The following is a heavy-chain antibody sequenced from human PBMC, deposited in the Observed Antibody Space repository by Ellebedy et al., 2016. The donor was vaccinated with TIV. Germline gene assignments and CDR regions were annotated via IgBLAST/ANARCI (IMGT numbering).Heavy chain of an antibody. CDR3: GRGTVGATLIDY. Sequence: GESLKISCEASGFSFSSYGMHWVRQGPGKGLEWVSLIRWDGDITYYADSVKGRFTISRDNSKNSLYLQMNSLTTEDTALYYCGRGTVGATLIDYWGQGTLVTVSS. V-gene: IGHV3-43*01. J-gene: IGHJ4*02. CDR2: IRWDGDIT. D-gene: IGHD1-26*01. CDR1: GFSFSSYG.